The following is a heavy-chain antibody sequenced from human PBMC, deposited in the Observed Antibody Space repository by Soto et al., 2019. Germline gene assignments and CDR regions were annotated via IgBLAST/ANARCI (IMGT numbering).Heavy chain of an antibody. CDR3: ARADSRGYLYFLNF. D-gene: IGHD3-22*01. J-gene: IGHJ4*02. CDR1: GFTFSSYS. CDR2: ISSSSSTI. V-gene: IGHV3-48*02. Sequence: LRLSCAASGFTFSSYSMNWVRQAPGKGLEWVSYISSSSSTIYYADSVKGRFTISRDNAKNSLYLQMNSLRDEDTAVYYCARADSRGYLYFLNFWAEGTLVTVS.